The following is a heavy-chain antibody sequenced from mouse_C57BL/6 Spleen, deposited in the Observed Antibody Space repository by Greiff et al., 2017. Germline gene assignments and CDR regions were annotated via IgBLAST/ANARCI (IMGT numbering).Heavy chain of an antibody. Sequence: EVKLVESGGGLAKPGGSLKLSCAASGFTFSSYAMSWVRQTPEKRLEWVATISDGGSYTYYPDNVKGRFTISRDNAKNNLYLQMSHLKSEDTAMYYCARGGENYFDYWGQGTTLTVSS. CDR1: GFTFSSYA. CDR3: ARGGENYFDY. CDR2: ISDGGSYT. V-gene: IGHV5-4*03. D-gene: IGHD2-13*01. J-gene: IGHJ2*01.